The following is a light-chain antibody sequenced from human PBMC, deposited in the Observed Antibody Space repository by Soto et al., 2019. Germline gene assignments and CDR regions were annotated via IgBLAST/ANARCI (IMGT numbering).Light chain of an antibody. CDR2: GAS. J-gene: IGKJ1*01. CDR1: QSVSSN. V-gene: IGKV3-15*01. CDR3: HQYNNWLPWT. Sequence: EIVMTQSPATLSVSPGERATLSCRASQSVSSNLAWYQQKPGQAPRLLIYGASTRATGIPARFSGRWSGTEFTLTISSLQSEDFAVYYSHQYNNWLPWTFGQGTKVEIK.